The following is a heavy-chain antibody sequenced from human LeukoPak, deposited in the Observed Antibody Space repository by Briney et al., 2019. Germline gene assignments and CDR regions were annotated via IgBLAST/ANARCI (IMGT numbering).Heavy chain of an antibody. D-gene: IGHD1-26*01. CDR1: GFTFSSYW. CDR3: VRDRGSYSRDY. CDR2: IKRDGSEK. Sequence: GGSLRLSCAASGFTFSSYWMSWVRQAPGKGLEWVANIKRDGSEKYYVDSVKGRFTISRDNAKNSLYLQMNSLRAEDTAVYFCVRDRGSYSRDYWGQGTLVTVSS. V-gene: IGHV3-7*01. J-gene: IGHJ4*02.